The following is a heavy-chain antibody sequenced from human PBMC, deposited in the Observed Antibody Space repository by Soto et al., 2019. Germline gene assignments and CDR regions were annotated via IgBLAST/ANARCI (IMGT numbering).Heavy chain of an antibody. V-gene: IGHV3-23*01. CDR3: AKDPIVGPDHYFDC. J-gene: IGHJ4*02. D-gene: IGHD1-26*01. CDR1: GCTFSTYA. CDR2: ISGSGSSST. Sequence: PGGSLILSCAASGCTFSTYAMSWVRQAPGKGLEWVSAISGSGSSSTYYADSVKGRFTISRDNSKNTLYLQMNSLRVEDTALYYCAKDPIVGPDHYFDCWGQGTLVTLSS.